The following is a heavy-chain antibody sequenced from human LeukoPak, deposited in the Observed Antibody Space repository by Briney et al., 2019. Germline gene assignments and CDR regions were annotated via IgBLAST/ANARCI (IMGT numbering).Heavy chain of an antibody. CDR3: ARDPGAPIRPSGMEV. V-gene: IGHV3-21*01. J-gene: IGHJ6*02. CDR1: GFTFSSYS. Sequence: GGSLRLSCAASGFTFSSYSMNWVRQAPGKGLEWVSSISSSSSYIYYADSVKGPFTISRDSAKNSLYLQMNSLRAEDTAVYYCARDPGAPIRPSGMEVWGQGTTVTVSS. CDR2: ISSSSSYI. D-gene: IGHD3-9*01.